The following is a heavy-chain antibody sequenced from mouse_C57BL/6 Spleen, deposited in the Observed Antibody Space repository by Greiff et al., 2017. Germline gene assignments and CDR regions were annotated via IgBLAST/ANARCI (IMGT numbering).Heavy chain of an antibody. CDR1: GYTFTGYW. D-gene: IGHD1-1*02. Sequence: QVQLQQSGAELMKPGASVKLSCKATGYTFTGYWIEWVKQRPGHGLEWIGEILPGSGSTNYNGKFKGKATFTADTSSNTAYMQLSSLTTEDSAIYYCARGVYGPLAYWGQGTLVTVSA. CDR2: ILPGSGST. J-gene: IGHJ3*01. V-gene: IGHV1-9*01. CDR3: ARGVYGPLAY.